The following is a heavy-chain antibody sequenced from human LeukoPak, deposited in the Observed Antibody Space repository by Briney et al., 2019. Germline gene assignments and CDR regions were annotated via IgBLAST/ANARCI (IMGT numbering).Heavy chain of an antibody. V-gene: IGHV3-13*01. CDR1: GFTFSSYD. J-gene: IGHJ6*02. D-gene: IGHD2-8*01. Sequence: GGSLRLSCAASGFTFSSYDMHWVRQATGKGLEWVSAIGTAGDTYYPGSVKGRFTISRENAKNSLYLQMNSLRAGDTAVYYCARGGMKWSLYYYYGMDVWGQGTTVTVSS. CDR3: ARGGMKWSLYYYYGMDV. CDR2: IGTAGDT.